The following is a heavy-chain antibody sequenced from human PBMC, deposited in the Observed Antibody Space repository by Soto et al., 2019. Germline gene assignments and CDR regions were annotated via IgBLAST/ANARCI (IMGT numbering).Heavy chain of an antibody. D-gene: IGHD5-18*01. V-gene: IGHV3-23*01. Sequence: GGSLRLSCAASGFTFSSYAMSWVRQAPGKGLEWVSTFSGSADSTYYADSVKGRFTISRDNSKNTLYLQMNSLRAEDTAVYYCAKVITAMVPRGYYYYGMDGWGQGTTVTVSS. J-gene: IGHJ6*02. CDR2: FSGSADST. CDR3: AKVITAMVPRGYYYYGMDG. CDR1: GFTFSSYA.